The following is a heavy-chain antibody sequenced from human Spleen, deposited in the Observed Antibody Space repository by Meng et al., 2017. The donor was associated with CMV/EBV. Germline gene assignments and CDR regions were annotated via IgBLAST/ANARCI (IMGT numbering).Heavy chain of an antibody. CDR3: ARARFDY. CDR1: GYSISSGYY. Sequence: SETLSLTCTVSGYSISSGYYWGWVRQPQGKGLEWIGSIYHSGSTYYNPSLKSRVTISVDTSKNQFSLKLSSVTAADTAVYYCARARFDYWGQGTLVTVSS. J-gene: IGHJ4*02. V-gene: IGHV4-38-2*02. CDR2: IYHSGST.